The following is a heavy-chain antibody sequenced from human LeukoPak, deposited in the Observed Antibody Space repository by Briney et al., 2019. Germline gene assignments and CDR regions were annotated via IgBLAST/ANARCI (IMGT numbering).Heavy chain of an antibody. V-gene: IGHV1-18*01. D-gene: IGHD3-22*01. J-gene: IGHJ4*02. CDR1: GYTFTIYG. CDR3: ARDMYYDSSGYYYTPAYFDY. Sequence: ASVKVSCKASGYTFTIYGISWVRQPPGQGLEWMGCISAYNGNTNYAQKLQGRVTMTTDTTTSIAYMELRSLRSDDKAVYYCARDMYYDSSGYYYTPAYFDYWGQGTLVTVSS. CDR2: ISAYNGNT.